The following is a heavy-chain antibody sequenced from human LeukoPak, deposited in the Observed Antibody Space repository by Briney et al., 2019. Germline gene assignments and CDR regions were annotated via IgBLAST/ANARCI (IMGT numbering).Heavy chain of an antibody. CDR1: GFTFSSYA. Sequence: GGSLRLSCAASGFTFSSYAMSWVRQAPGKGLEWVSAISGSGGSTYYADSVKGRFTISRDNSKNTLYLQMNSLRAEDTAVYYCAKDILWFGEFRGNDAFDIWGQGTMVTVSS. D-gene: IGHD3-10*01. J-gene: IGHJ3*02. CDR2: ISGSGGST. CDR3: AKDILWFGEFRGNDAFDI. V-gene: IGHV3-23*01.